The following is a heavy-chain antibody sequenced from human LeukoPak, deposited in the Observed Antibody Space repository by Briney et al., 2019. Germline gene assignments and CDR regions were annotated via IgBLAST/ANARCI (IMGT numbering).Heavy chain of an antibody. V-gene: IGHV3-48*03. Sequence: GGSLRLSCAASGFTFSSYEMNWVRQAPGKGLEWVSYISSSGSTIYYADSVKGQFTISRDNAKNSLYLQMNSLRAEDTAVYYCARLQWLVYFDYWGQGTLVTVSS. CDR1: GFTFSSYE. D-gene: IGHD6-19*01. CDR3: ARLQWLVYFDY. J-gene: IGHJ4*02. CDR2: ISSSGSTI.